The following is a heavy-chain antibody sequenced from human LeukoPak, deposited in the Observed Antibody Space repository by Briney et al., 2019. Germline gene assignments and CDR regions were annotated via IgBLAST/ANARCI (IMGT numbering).Heavy chain of an antibody. CDR1: GFTFDDYG. Sequence: GGSLRLSCAASGFTFDDYGMSWVRQAPGKGLEWVGRIKSKTDGGTTDYAAPVKGRFTISRDDSKNTLYLQMNSLKTEDTAVYYCTTDRYYYDSSGYYYWGQGTLVTVSS. CDR2: IKSKTDGGTT. D-gene: IGHD3-22*01. CDR3: TTDRYYYDSSGYYY. J-gene: IGHJ4*02. V-gene: IGHV3-15*01.